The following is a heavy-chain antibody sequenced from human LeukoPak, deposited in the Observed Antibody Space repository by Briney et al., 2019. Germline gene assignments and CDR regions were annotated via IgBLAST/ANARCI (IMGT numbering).Heavy chain of an antibody. V-gene: IGHV3-7*01. CDR2: IKQDGSEK. CDR1: GFTFSSYW. D-gene: IGHD1-26*01. CDR3: AREGGSLGEYFDL. J-gene: IGHJ2*01. Sequence: GGSLRLPCAASGFTFSSYWMSWVRQAPGKGLEWVANIKQDGSEKYYVDSVKGRFTISRDNAKNSLYLQMNSLRAEDTAVYYCAREGGSLGEYFDLWGRGTLVTVSS.